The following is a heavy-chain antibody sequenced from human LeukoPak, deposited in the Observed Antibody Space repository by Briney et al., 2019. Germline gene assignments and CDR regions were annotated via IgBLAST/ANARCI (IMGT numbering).Heavy chain of an antibody. J-gene: IGHJ5*02. CDR1: GDSVSRNNAA. V-gene: IGHV6-1*01. CDR2: TYYRSKWYN. CDR3: ARDLLSSNST. D-gene: IGHD3-10*01. Sequence: SQTLSLTCAISGDSVSRNNAAWNWIRQSPSRGLEWLGRTYYRSKWYNEYAVSVKSRITINPDTSKNQFSLHLNSVTPEDTAVYYCARDLLSSNSTWGQGTLVTVSS.